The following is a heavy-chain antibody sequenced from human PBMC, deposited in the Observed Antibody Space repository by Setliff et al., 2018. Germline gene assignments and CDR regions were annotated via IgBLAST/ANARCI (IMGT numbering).Heavy chain of an antibody. Sequence: SETLSLTCTVSGGSINSGVYYWGWIRQPPGKGLEWIGRIYHGGDTYYNASLKSRLTISVDTSKNQFSLNLGSVTAADTGVYYCARGRIAERPEAIDYWGQGTPVTVSS. D-gene: IGHD6-6*01. CDR2: IYHGGDT. J-gene: IGHJ4*02. V-gene: IGHV4-39*01. CDR3: ARGRIAERPEAIDY. CDR1: GGSINSGVYY.